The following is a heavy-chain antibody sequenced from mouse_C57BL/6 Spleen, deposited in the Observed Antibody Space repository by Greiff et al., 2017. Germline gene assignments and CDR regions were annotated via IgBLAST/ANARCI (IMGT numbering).Heavy chain of an antibody. V-gene: IGHV2-6*03. CDR2: IWSDGSN. Sequence: VKVVESGPGLVAPSQSLSITCTVSGFSLTSYGVHWVRQPPGKGLEWLVAIWSDGSNTYNSALKSRLSISKDNSKSQVFLKMNSLQTDDTAMYYCARAISDGYSAWFAYWGQGTLVTVSA. D-gene: IGHD2-3*01. CDR3: ARAISDGYSAWFAY. CDR1: GFSLTSYG. J-gene: IGHJ3*01.